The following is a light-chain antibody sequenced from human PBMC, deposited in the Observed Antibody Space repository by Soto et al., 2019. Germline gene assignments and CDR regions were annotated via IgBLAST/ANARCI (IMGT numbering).Light chain of an antibody. CDR3: GSWDSSLSAYV. V-gene: IGLV1-51*01. Sequence: QSALTQPPSVSAAPGQKVTISCSGSSSNIGGNSVSWYQQLPGTAPKLLIYDDNKRPSGIPDRFSGSKSGTSATLGITGFXTGDEADYYCGSWDSSLSAYVFGTGTKVT. CDR2: DDN. CDR1: SSNIGGNS. J-gene: IGLJ1*01.